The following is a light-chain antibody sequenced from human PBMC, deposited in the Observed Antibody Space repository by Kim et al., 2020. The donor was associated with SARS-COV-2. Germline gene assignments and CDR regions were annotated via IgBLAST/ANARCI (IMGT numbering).Light chain of an antibody. Sequence: GQSITISCTGTSSDVGSYNLVSWYQQYPGKAPKLMIYEGSKRPSGVSDRFSGSKSGNTASLTISGLQAEDEADYYCCSYTSSATWVFGGGTQLTVL. J-gene: IGLJ3*02. V-gene: IGLV2-23*01. CDR2: EGS. CDR3: CSYTSSATWV. CDR1: SSDVGSYNL.